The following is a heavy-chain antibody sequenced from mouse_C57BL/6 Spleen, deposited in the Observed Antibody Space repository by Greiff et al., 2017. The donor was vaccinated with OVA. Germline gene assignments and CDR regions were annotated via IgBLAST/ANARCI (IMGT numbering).Heavy chain of an antibody. CDR3: ARGNSNYFDY. CDR1: GYTFTSYW. Sequence: QVQLQQPGAELVMPGASVKLSCKASGYTFTSYWMHWVKQRPGQGLEWIREIDPSDSYTNYNQKFKGKSTLTVDKSSSTAYMQLSSLTSEDSAVYYCARGNSNYFDYWGQGTTLTVSS. D-gene: IGHD2-5*01. CDR2: IDPSDSYT. V-gene: IGHV1-69*01. J-gene: IGHJ2*01.